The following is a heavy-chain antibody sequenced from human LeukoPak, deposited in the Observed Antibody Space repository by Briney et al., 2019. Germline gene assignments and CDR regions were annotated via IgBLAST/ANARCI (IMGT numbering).Heavy chain of an antibody. J-gene: IGHJ4*02. CDR2: IDYSGTT. CDR3: ARWVTRFGTTSHFDY. Sequence: SETLSLTCAVYGASFSVYYWSWIRQAPGRGLEWMGEIDYSGTTTYNPSLKSRVTISADTSRNQFSLNLTSVTAADTALYYCARWVTRFGTTSHFDYWGQGTPVTVSS. CDR1: GASFSVYY. V-gene: IGHV4-34*01. D-gene: IGHD1-7*01.